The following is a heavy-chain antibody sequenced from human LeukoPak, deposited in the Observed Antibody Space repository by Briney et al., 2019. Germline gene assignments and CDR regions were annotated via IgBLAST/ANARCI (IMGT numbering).Heavy chain of an antibody. V-gene: IGHV4-59*12. CDR2: IYYSGST. CDR1: GGSISSYY. J-gene: IGHJ6*02. CDR3: ASAPLYYDSSGYHYGMDV. D-gene: IGHD3-22*01. Sequence: SETLSLTCTVSGGSISSYYWSWIRQPPGKGLEWIGYIYYSGSTNYNPSLKSRVTMSVDTSKNQFSLKLSSVTAADTAVYYCASAPLYYDSSGYHYGMDVWGQGTTVTVSS.